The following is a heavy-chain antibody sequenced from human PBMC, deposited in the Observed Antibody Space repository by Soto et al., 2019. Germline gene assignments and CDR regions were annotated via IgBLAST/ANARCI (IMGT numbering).Heavy chain of an antibody. V-gene: IGHV1-69*02. CDR3: ARVQGQGEDQD. CDR2: IIPILGIA. CDR1: GGTFSSYT. Sequence: QVQLVQSGAEVTKPGSSVKVSCTASGGTFSSYTISWVRQAPGQGLEWMGRIIPILGIANYAQKFQGRVTITADKSTSTAYMEMSSLRSEDTAVYYCARVQGQGEDQDWGQGTLVTVAS. J-gene: IGHJ4*02. D-gene: IGHD3-16*01.